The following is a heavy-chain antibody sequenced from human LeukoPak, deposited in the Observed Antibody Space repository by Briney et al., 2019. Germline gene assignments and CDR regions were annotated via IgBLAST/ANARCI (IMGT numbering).Heavy chain of an antibody. D-gene: IGHD2-15*01. V-gene: IGHV3-64*01. CDR2: ISGNGGST. CDR1: GFTFNGYA. CDR3: AKDGAAQR. Sequence: PGGSLRLSCAASGFTFNGYAMHWVRQAPGKGLEYVSAISGNGGSTYYANSVKDRFTISRDNSKNTLYLQMNSLRAEDTAVYYCAKDGAAQRWGQGTLVTVSS. J-gene: IGHJ4*02.